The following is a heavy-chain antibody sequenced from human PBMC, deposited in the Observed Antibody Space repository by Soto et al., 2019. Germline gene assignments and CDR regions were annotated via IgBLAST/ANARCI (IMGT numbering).Heavy chain of an antibody. Sequence: QVQLVQSGAEVKKPGASVKVSCKASGYIFTAYSMHWVRQAPGQGLEWMGVVNPSGGSTNYAQKFQGRITMTRDTSTSTVYMDLSSLTSEDTAVYYWAREENCSDGICYSEYFQRWGQGTLVTVSS. D-gene: IGHD2-15*01. J-gene: IGHJ1*01. CDR1: GYIFTAYS. CDR3: AREENCSDGICYSEYFQR. CDR2: VNPSGGST. V-gene: IGHV1-46*01.